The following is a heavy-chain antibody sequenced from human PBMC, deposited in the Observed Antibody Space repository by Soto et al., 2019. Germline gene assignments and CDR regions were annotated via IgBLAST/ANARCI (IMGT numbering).Heavy chain of an antibody. D-gene: IGHD3-22*01. Sequence: SQTLSLTCAISGDSVSRTSAAWNWIRQSPSRGLEWLGRTFYRSKWYRDYAVSVKSRITINLDTSRNQSYLHLNSVTSEDTAVYFCARAYDSSGNYIQDIDDWGRGSLVTVSS. V-gene: IGHV6-1*01. CDR1: GDSVSRTSAA. J-gene: IGHJ4*01. CDR3: ARAYDSSGNYIQDIDD. CDR2: TFYRSKWYR.